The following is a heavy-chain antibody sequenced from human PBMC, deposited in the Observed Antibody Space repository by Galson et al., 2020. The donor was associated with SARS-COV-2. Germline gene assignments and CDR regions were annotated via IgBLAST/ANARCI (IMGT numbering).Heavy chain of an antibody. J-gene: IGHJ4*02. D-gene: IGHD6-19*01. CDR3: ARDLAAVAGEDTPVDY. Sequence: GGSLRLSCAASGFTFSSYAMHWVRQAPGKGLEWVAVISYDGSNKYYADSVKGRFTISRDNSKNTLYLQMNSLRAEDTAVYYCARDLAAVAGEDTPVDYWGQGTLVTVSS. CDR2: ISYDGSNK. V-gene: IGHV3-30-3*01. CDR1: GFTFSSYA.